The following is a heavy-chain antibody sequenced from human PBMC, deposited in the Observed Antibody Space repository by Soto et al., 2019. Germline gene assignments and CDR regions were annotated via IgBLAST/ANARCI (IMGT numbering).Heavy chain of an antibody. V-gene: IGHV1-18*01. J-gene: IGHJ5*02. CDR2: ISAYNGNT. D-gene: IGHD4-17*01. CDR3: AREYVGDKYNWFDP. Sequence: GASVKVSCKASGYTFISYGISWVRQAPGQGLEWMGWISAYNGNTNYAQKLQGRVTMTTDTSTSTAYMELRSLRSDDTAVYYCAREYVGDKYNWFDPWGQGTLVTVSS. CDR1: GYTFISYG.